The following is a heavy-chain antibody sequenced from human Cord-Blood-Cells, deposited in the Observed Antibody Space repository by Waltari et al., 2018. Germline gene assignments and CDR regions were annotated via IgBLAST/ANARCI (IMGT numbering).Heavy chain of an antibody. CDR3: ARADEHFYWYFDL. J-gene: IGHJ2*01. V-gene: IGHV1-2*02. D-gene: IGHD3-3*02. CDR2: INPNSGGT. Sequence: GLEWMGWINPNSGGTNYAQKFQGRVTMTRDTSISTAYMELSRLRSDDTAVYYCARADEHFYWYFDLWGRGTLVTVSS.